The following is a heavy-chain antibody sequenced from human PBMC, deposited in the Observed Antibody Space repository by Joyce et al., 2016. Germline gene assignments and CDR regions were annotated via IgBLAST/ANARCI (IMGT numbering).Heavy chain of an antibody. CDR3: VRRSSFSRTSYDDY. V-gene: IGHV3-23*01. CDR2: ISGYGGTS. D-gene: IGHD2-2*01. J-gene: IGHJ4*02. Sequence: EVQLLESGGNLAQRGGSLRLSCAASGFSFTSYGMNWIRQAPGAGLEWVSGISGYGGTSYYADSVKGRFTISRDNSKNTLYLQMNNLRAEDTALYHCVRRSSFSRTSYDDYWGQGTLVTVSS. CDR1: GFSFTSYG.